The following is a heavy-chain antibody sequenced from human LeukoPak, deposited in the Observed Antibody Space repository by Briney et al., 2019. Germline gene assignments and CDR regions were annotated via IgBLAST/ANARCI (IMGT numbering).Heavy chain of an antibody. V-gene: IGHV3-23*01. J-gene: IGHJ4*02. Sequence: QSGGSLRLSCAASGFTFSSYAMSWVRQAPGKGLEWVSIINKSGGSTNYADSVKGRFTISRDNSKNTLYLQMNSLRAEDTAVYYCARGGYYDSSGYQPFDYWGQGTLVTVSS. CDR3: ARGGYYDSSGYQPFDY. D-gene: IGHD3-22*01. CDR2: INKSGGST. CDR1: GFTFSSYA.